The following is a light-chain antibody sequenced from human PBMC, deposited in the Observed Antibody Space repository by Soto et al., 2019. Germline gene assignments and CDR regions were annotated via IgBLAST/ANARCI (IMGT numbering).Light chain of an antibody. CDR2: DVT. Sequence: QSALTQPASVSGSPGQSITISCTGTSSDVGGYNYVSWYQQLPGKAPRLVIYDVTHRPSGVSDRLSGSRSGNTASLTISGLQAEDEADYYCPSTTRDIIPHVLGTGPKATVL. CDR1: SSDVGGYNY. J-gene: IGLJ1*01. CDR3: PSTTRDIIPHV. V-gene: IGLV2-14*01.